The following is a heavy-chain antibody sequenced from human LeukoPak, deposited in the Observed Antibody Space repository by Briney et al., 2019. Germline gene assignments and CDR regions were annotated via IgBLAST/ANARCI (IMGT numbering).Heavy chain of an antibody. J-gene: IGHJ6*04. D-gene: IGHD3-9*01. Sequence: GESLKISCKGSGYSFTSYWISWVRQMPGKGLKWMGRIDPSDSYTNYSPSFQGHVTISADKSISTAYLQWSSLKASDTARYYGARQDYDILTRHYGMDVWGKGTTVTVSS. CDR3: ARQDYDILTRHYGMDV. CDR2: IDPSDSYT. V-gene: IGHV5-10-1*01. CDR1: GYSFTSYW.